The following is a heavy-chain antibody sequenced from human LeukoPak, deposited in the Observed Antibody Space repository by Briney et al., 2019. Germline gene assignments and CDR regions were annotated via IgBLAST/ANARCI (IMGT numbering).Heavy chain of an antibody. CDR2: INEDGSTT. CDR1: GFTFSSNW. J-gene: IGHJ6*02. Sequence: GGSLRLSCAASGFTFSSNWMHWVRQAPGKGLVWVSRINEDGSTTNYADSVKGRSTIFRDNAKNTLYLQMNSLRAEDTAVYYCARKSLAARQGYYYGMDVWGQGTTVTVSS. V-gene: IGHV3-74*01. CDR3: ARKSLAARQGYYYGMDV. D-gene: IGHD6-6*01.